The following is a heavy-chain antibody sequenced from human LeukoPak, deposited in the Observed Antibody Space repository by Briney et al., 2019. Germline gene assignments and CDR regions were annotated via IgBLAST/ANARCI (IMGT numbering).Heavy chain of an antibody. D-gene: IGHD1-26*01. J-gene: IGHJ5*02. Sequence: ASVKVSCKASAYTFTNYAISWVRQAPGQGLEWMGWISVSNGNTNYAQELQGRVTMTTDTSTNTAYMELRSLRFDDTAVYYCARDLAGIVGVTAWFDPWGQGTLVTVSS. V-gene: IGHV1-18*01. CDR1: AYTFTNYA. CDR3: ARDLAGIVGVTAWFDP. CDR2: ISVSNGNT.